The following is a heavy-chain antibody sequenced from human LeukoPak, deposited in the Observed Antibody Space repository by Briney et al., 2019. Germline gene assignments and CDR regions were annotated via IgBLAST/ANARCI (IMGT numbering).Heavy chain of an antibody. V-gene: IGHV1-46*01. Sequence: GASVKVSCKASGYTFTSYYMHCVRQAPGQGLEWMGIINPSGGSTSYAQKLQGRVTMTRDTSMSTVYMELSSLRSEDTAVYYCARDVIRYFAPTSTFDIWGQGTMVTVSS. J-gene: IGHJ3*02. D-gene: IGHD3-9*01. CDR3: ARDVIRYFAPTSTFDI. CDR2: INPSGGST. CDR1: GYTFTSYY.